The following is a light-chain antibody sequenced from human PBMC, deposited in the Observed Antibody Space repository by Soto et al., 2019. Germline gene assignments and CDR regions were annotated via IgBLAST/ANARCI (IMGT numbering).Light chain of an antibody. Sequence: DIVLTQSPATLSLSPGERATLSCRASQSVRGYLAWYQQKPGQAPRLLMYDASNRASGIPDRFSGSGSGTDFTLTISRLEPEDSAVYYCQQYGSSPTWTFGQGTKVE. J-gene: IGKJ1*01. V-gene: IGKV3-20*01. CDR2: DAS. CDR3: QQYGSSPTWT. CDR1: QSVRGY.